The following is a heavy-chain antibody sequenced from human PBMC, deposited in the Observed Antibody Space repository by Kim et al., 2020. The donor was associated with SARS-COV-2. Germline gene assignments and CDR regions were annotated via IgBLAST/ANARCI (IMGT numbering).Heavy chain of an antibody. CDR2: ISASGDTA. CDR1: GFTFSNFA. J-gene: IGHJ6*02. Sequence: GGSLRLSCVASGFTFSNFAMSWVRQAPGKGLEWVSAISASGDTAFYADSVRGRFSISRDNSKSTLYVEMNSLRAEDMAVYYCAKDRGSGSYSGNYYGMDVWGQGTTVTVS. CDR3: AKDRGSGSYSGNYYGMDV. D-gene: IGHD1-26*01. V-gene: IGHV3-23*01.